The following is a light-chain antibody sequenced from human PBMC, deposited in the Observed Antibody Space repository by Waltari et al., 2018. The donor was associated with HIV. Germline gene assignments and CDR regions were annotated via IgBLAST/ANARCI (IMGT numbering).Light chain of an antibody. CDR2: EGY. CDR1: SSDVGSYNL. J-gene: IGLJ3*02. CDR3: CSYAGSRTHWV. V-gene: IGLV2-23*01. Sequence: QSALTQPASVSGSPGQSITISCTGSSSDVGSYNLVSWYQHHPGKAPKLMIYEGYQRPSGVSNRFSGSKSGDTAFLTISGLQAEDEAAYYCCSYAGSRTHWVFGGGTKLTVL.